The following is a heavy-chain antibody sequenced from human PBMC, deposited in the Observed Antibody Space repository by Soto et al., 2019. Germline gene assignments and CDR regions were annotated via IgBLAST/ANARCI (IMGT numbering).Heavy chain of an antibody. J-gene: IGHJ4*02. Sequence: QVQLVQSGAEVKKPGASVKVSCKASGYTFTSYGISWGRQAPGQGLEWMGWISAYNGNTNYAQKLQGRVTMTTDTATSTDYMELRSLRSDDTAVDYCARGRPNGRYFDWSSWLDYWGQGTLVTVSS. CDR2: ISAYNGNT. CDR3: ARGRPNGRYFDWSSWLDY. D-gene: IGHD3-9*01. CDR1: GYTFTSYG. V-gene: IGHV1-18*01.